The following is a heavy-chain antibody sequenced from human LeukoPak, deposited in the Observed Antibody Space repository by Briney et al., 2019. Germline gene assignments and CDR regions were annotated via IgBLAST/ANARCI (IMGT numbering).Heavy chain of an antibody. CDR2: IRYDGSNR. J-gene: IGHJ4*02. CDR3: AKGGRITMLRGVQRDHYFDY. D-gene: IGHD3-10*01. V-gene: IGHV3-30*02. CDR1: GFTFSSYG. Sequence: GGSLRLSCGVSGFTFSSYGMHWVRQAPGKGLEWVAYIRYDGSNRHYADSVKGRFTISRDNSKNTLYLRMNSLRVEDTAVYYCAKGGRITMLRGVQRDHYFDYWGQGTLVTVSS.